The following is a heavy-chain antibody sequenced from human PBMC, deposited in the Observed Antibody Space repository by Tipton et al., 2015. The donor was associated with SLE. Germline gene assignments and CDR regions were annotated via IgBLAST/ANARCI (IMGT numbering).Heavy chain of an antibody. CDR3: ATGGIIHWVQEN. Sequence: SLRLSCAASGFTFSAYDMHWVRQVPGKGLEWVSTIGTAADTHYPVSVKGRFTISRENAKNSFYLHMNSLRAGDTAVYYCATGGIIHWVQENWGQGALVTVSS. CDR2: IGTAADT. CDR1: GFTFSAYD. J-gene: IGHJ4*02. V-gene: IGHV3-13*01. D-gene: IGHD7-27*01.